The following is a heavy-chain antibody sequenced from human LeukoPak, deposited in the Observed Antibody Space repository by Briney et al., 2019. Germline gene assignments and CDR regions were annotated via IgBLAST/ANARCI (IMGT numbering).Heavy chain of an antibody. D-gene: IGHD2-2*01. CDR2: TYDSGSS. V-gene: IGHV4-59*01. Sequence: SETLSLTCAVSGGSMRNYYWSWIRQPPGKGLEWIGYTYDSGSSSYNPSLRSRVSISIDTSKNQFSLNLSSVTAADTAVYYCARGWASSSYYFDFWGQGTLVTVSS. J-gene: IGHJ4*02. CDR3: ARGWASSSYYFDF. CDR1: GGSMRNYY.